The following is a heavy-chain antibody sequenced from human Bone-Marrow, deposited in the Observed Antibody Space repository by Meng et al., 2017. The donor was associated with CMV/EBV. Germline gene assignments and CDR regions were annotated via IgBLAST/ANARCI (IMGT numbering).Heavy chain of an antibody. V-gene: IGHV3-23*01. CDR3: ARDHSRYYYDSSGYYPGPFEI. CDR2: ISGSGGST. D-gene: IGHD3-22*01. J-gene: IGHJ3*02. Sequence: GGSLRLSCAASGFTFSSYAMSWVRQAPGKGLEWVSAISGSGGSTYYADSVKGRFTSSRDNSKNTLYLQMNSRRAEDTAVYYCARDHSRYYYDSSGYYPGPFEIWGQGTMVTVSS. CDR1: GFTFSSYA.